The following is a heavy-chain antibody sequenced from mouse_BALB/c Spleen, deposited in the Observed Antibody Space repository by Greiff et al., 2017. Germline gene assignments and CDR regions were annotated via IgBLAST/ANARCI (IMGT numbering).Heavy chain of an antibody. CDR3: ARDGYYAYAMDY. D-gene: IGHD2-3*01. CDR1: GFTFSSYA. Sequence: EVKVVESGGGLVKPGGSLKLSCAASGFTFSSYAMSWVRQTPEKRLEWVASIGSGGSTYYPDSVKGRFTISRDNARNILYLQMSSLRSEDTAMYYCARDGYYAYAMDYWGQGTSVTVSS. J-gene: IGHJ4*01. V-gene: IGHV5-6-5*01. CDR2: IGSGGST.